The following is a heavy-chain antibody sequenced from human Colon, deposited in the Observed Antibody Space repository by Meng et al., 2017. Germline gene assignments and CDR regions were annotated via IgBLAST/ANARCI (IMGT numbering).Heavy chain of an antibody. V-gene: IGHV4-4*02. Sequence: QVQLQESGPGLVKPSGALSLTCAVSGDSISRTNWWSWVRQPPGKGLEWIGNIYYSGNTNYNPSLKSRVTISVDTSKNQFSLKLNSVTAADTAVYYCANSPVTHYYDSVGYFPRWGQGTLVTVSS. CDR2: IYYSGNT. D-gene: IGHD3-22*01. CDR1: GDSISRTNW. J-gene: IGHJ4*02. CDR3: ANSPVTHYYDSVGYFPR.